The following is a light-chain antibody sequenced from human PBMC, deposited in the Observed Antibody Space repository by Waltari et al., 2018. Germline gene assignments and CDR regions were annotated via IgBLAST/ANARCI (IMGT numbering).Light chain of an antibody. CDR1: QDLDNW. CDR2: GAA. Sequence: IQVTQSPSSLSASVGDRVTITCRASQDLDNWLAWYQQKPGKAPNFLIYGAAVLASGVPSRFSGSGSGTDFTLTISSLQPEDFATYYCQQLHSYPRAFGGGTKVESK. V-gene: IGKV1D-16*01. J-gene: IGKJ4*01. CDR3: QQLHSYPRA.